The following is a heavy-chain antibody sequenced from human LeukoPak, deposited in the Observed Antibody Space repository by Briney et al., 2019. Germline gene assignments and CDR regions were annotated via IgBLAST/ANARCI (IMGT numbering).Heavy chain of an antibody. V-gene: IGHV5-51*01. D-gene: IGHD3-10*01. CDR3: ARLTYYYGSGSYWPGYFDY. J-gene: IGHJ4*02. CDR1: EYSFISYW. CDR2: IYPGDSDT. Sequence: GESLKISCQGSEYSFISYWIGWVRQMPGKGLEWMGIIYPGDSDTRYSPSFQGQVTISVDKSISTAYLQWSSLKASDTAMYYCARLTYYYGSGSYWPGYFDYWGQGTLVTVSS.